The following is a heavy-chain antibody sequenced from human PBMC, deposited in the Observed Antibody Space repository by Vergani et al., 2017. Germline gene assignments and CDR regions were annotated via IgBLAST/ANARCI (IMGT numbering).Heavy chain of an antibody. CDR3: ARVMYRDEASTGYRLEGMDI. CDR2: IYYSGST. Sequence: QVQLPESGPGLVKPSETLSLTCTVSNDSVSNTFYYWGWIRQTPGKGLEWIGSIYYSGSTYYNPSLESRVTMSVDTSKSQFSLKLSSVTAADTAVYFCARVMYRDEASTGYRLEGMDIWGQGTTVTISS. CDR1: NDSVSNTFYY. J-gene: IGHJ6*02. V-gene: IGHV4-39*01. D-gene: IGHD3-9*01.